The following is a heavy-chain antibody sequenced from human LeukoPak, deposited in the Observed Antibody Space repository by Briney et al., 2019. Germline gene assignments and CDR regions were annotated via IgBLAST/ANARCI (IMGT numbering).Heavy chain of an antibody. Sequence: GGSLRLSCAASGFTFSDYYMSWIRQAPGKGLEWVSYISSSGSTIYYADSVKGRFTISRDSAKNSLYLQMNSLRAEDTAVYYCARRVARGELLSWGQGTLVTVSS. V-gene: IGHV3-11*01. CDR1: GFTFSDYY. J-gene: IGHJ5*02. CDR3: ARRVARGELLS. CDR2: ISSSGSTI. D-gene: IGHD1-26*01.